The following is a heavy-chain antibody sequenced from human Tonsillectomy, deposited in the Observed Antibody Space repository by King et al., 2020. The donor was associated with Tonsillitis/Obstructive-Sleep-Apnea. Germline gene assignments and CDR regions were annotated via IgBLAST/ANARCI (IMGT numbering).Heavy chain of an antibody. J-gene: IGHJ3*01. CDR2: ISASGSSI. D-gene: IGHD2-2*01. V-gene: IGHV3-48*03. CDR1: GFTFSSYE. Sequence: VQLVESGGDLVQVGGSLRLSCAASGFTFSSYEMTWVRQAPGKGLEWVSFISASGSSIKYADSVKGRFTVSRDNANNSLYLQMNSLRAEDTAFYYCARDRYIVVIPPAVDAFDFWRQGTMVTVSS. CDR3: ARDRYIVVIPPAVDAFDF.